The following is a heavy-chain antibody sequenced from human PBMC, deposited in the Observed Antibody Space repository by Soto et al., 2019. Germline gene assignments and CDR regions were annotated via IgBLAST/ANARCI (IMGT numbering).Heavy chain of an antibody. CDR1: GYTFTSYG. J-gene: IGHJ6*02. CDR2: ISAHSGNT. Sequence: QAQLVQSGAEVKKPGASVKVSCKASGYTFTSYGISWVRQAPGQGLEWMGWISAHSGNTNYAQKVQGRVTMTTETSPNTAYLELRNLRFDDTAVYYCARDREYYISMDVWGQGTTVAVSS. CDR3: ARDREYYISMDV. V-gene: IGHV1-18*01.